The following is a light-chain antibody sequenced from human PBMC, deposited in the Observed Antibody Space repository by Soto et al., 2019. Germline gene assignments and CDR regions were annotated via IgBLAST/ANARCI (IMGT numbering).Light chain of an antibody. CDR2: GAS. V-gene: IGKV3-20*01. CDR1: QSVSSSY. CDR3: QQYGSSPPIT. Sequence: EIGLTQSAGALSLSPGERATLSCRASQSVSSSYLAWYQQKPGQAPRLLIYGASSRATGIPDRFSGSGSGTDFTLTISRLEPEDFAVYYCQQYGSSPPITFGQRTRLE. J-gene: IGKJ5*01.